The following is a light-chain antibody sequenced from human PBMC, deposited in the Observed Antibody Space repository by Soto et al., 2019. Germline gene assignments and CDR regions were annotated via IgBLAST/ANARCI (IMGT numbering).Light chain of an antibody. V-gene: IGLV2-14*01. Sequence: QSVLTQPASVSGSPGQSITISCTGTSSDIGGDYNYVSWYQQHPGKAPKLMIYEVSDRPSGVSNRLSGSRSGNTASLTISGLQAEDEADYYCSSYTSSRTLVFGTGTKVT. CDR1: SSDIGGDYNY. J-gene: IGLJ1*01. CDR2: EVS. CDR3: SSYTSSRTLV.